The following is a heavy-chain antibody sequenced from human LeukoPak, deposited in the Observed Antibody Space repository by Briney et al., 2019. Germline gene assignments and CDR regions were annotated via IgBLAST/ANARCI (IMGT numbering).Heavy chain of an antibody. D-gene: IGHD6-13*01. V-gene: IGHV3-23*01. CDR2: IRSGGGSS. CDR1: GFTFSSHD. J-gene: IGHJ4*02. CDR3: AKGTPFSSSWYFDY. Sequence: GGSLRLSCAASGFTFSSHDMSWVRQAPGKGLEWVSGIRSGGGSSFYADSVKGRFTISRDNPKNTLYLQMNSLRAEDTAVYYCAKGTPFSSSWYFDYWAQGTLVTVSS.